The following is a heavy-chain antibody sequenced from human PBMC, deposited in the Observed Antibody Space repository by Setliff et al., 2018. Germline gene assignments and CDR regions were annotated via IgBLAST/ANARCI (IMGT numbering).Heavy chain of an antibody. CDR1: GSSISSHY. J-gene: IGHJ4*02. V-gene: IGHV4-59*11. Sequence: PSETLSLTCTVSGSSISSHYWSWIRQPPGKGLEWIGYIYYNGSTNYNPSLKSRVTISVDTSKNQLSLTLSSVTAADTAIYYCARGGTYRYFDYWGQGTLVT. CDR3: ARGGTYRYFDY. CDR2: IYYNGST.